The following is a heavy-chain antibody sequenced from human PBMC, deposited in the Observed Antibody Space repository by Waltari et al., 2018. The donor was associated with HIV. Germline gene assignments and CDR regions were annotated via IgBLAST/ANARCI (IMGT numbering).Heavy chain of an antibody. D-gene: IGHD4-17*01. CDR2: IHHSGKV. CDR1: GGSIKSSKW. CDR3: ARLRDYGDYGHYDF. J-gene: IGHJ4*02. Sequence: QVQLQESGPGLVRPSGTLFLTCGVTGGSIKSSKWWSWVRQPPGKGREWIGDIHHSGKVNYNLALKRRVAFSVDRSKNHFSLNLTSVTTADTATYFCARLRDYGDYGHYDFWGRGTLVVVSP. V-gene: IGHV4-4*02.